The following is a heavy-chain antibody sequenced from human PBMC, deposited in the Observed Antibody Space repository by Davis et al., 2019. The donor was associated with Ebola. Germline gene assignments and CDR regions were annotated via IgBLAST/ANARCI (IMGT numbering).Heavy chain of an antibody. D-gene: IGHD3-16*01. J-gene: IGHJ6*02. CDR2: TYYTSKRHN. CDR1: VDSVLGKNAA. CDR3: VRGWGRSGLDV. V-gene: IGHV6-1*01. Sequence: HSQTLSLTSAISVDSVLGKNAAWNWIRQSPSRGLEWLGSTYYTSKRHNDYGESVKSRITINPDTSQNQLSLQRNPVTPEDKAGYYCVRGWGRSGLDVWGQGTTVTVSS.